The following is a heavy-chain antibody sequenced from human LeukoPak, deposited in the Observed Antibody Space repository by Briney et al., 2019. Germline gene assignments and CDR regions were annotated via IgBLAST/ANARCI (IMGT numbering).Heavy chain of an antibody. CDR3: ARGCSSTSCYRPNWFDP. D-gene: IGHD2-2*01. CDR1: GGTFSSYA. J-gene: IGHJ5*02. V-gene: IGHV1-69*05. CDR2: IIPIFGTA. Sequence: SVKVSCKASGGTFSSYAISWVRQAPGQGLEWMGGIIPIFGTANYAQKFQGRVTITTDESTSTAYMEPSSLRSEDTAVYYCARGCSSTSCYRPNWFDPWGQGTLVTVSS.